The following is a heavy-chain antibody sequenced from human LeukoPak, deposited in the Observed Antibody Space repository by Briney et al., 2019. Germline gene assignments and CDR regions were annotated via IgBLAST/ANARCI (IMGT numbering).Heavy chain of an antibody. J-gene: IGHJ6*03. CDR1: GFTFSDYY. V-gene: IGHV3-11*01. Sequence: GGSLRLSCAASGFTFSDYYMSWIRQAPGKGLEWVSYISSSGSTIYYADSVKGRFTISRDNAKNSLYLQMNSLRAEDTAVYYCARVAIVVVPAATLRYYYYYYMDVWGKGTTVTVSS. CDR2: ISSSGSTI. CDR3: ARVAIVVVPAATLRYYYYYYMDV. D-gene: IGHD2-2*01.